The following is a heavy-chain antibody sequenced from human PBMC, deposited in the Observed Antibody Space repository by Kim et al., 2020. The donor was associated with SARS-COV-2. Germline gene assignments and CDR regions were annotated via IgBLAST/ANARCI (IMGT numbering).Heavy chain of an antibody. J-gene: IGHJ5*02. Sequence: GGSLRLSCVASGFTFSDYGMSWVRQAPGKGLEWVSSIRNRGGDTYYADSVRGRFTISRDNSHNTLYLQMNSLRAEDTALYYCARKFSDTYTSFYFGPWGQGALGTVSS. D-gene: IGHD2-2*02. V-gene: IGHV3-23*01. CDR2: IRNRGGDT. CDR3: ARKFSDTYTSFYFGP. CDR1: GFTFSDYG.